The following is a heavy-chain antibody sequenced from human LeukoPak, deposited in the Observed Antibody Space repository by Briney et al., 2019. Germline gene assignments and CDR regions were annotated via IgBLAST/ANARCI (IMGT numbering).Heavy chain of an antibody. CDR1: GFTFDDYA. V-gene: IGHV3-9*01. CDR3: ARAPPYDSSGYYS. J-gene: IGHJ4*02. CDR2: ISWNSGSI. Sequence: GGSLGLSCAASGFTFDDYAMHWVRQAPGKGLEWVSGISWNSGSIGYADSVKGRFTISRDNAKNSLYLQMNSLRAEDTAVYYCARAPPYDSSGYYSWGQGTLVTVSS. D-gene: IGHD3-22*01.